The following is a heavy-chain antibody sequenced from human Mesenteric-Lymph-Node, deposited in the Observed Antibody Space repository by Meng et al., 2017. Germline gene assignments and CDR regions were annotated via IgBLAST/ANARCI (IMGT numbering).Heavy chain of an antibody. D-gene: IGHD4-17*01. CDR2: IYYSGST. CDR1: GGSISSGGYY. Sequence: QVQLHDAGPGLVKPSGTLSLTCAVSGGSISSGGYYWSWIRQYPGKGLEWIGYIYYSGSTYYNPSLRSRVAISIDTSKNQFSLKLTSVTAADTAVYFCARTNYGDYNWFDPWGQGTLVTVSS. J-gene: IGHJ5*02. V-gene: IGHV4-31*11. CDR3: ARTNYGDYNWFDP.